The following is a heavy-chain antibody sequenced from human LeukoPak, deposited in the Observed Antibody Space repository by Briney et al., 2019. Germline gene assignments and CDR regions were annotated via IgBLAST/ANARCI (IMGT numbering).Heavy chain of an antibody. CDR3: ARALGDYGSGSYLDY. D-gene: IGHD3-10*01. Sequence: GGSLRLSCAASGFTFSSYAMHWVRQAPGKGLEWVAVISYDGSNKYYADSVKGRFTISRDNSKNTLYLQMNSLRAEDTAVYYCARALGDYGSGSYLDYWGQGTLVTVSS. CDR2: ISYDGSNK. J-gene: IGHJ4*02. V-gene: IGHV3-30*04. CDR1: GFTFSSYA.